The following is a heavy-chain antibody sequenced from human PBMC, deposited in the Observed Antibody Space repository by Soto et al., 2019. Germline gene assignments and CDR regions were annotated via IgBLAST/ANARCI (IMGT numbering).Heavy chain of an antibody. J-gene: IGHJ5*02. D-gene: IGHD3-22*01. CDR2: INHSGST. V-gene: IGHV4-34*01. CDR1: GGSFSGYY. CDR3: ARVGPWVPYYHDSSPYTFENWFDP. Sequence: SETLSLTCAVYGGSFSGYYWSWIRQPPGKGLEWIGEINHSGSTNYNPSLKSRVTISVDTSKNQFSLKLSSVTAADTAVYYCARVGPWVPYYHDSSPYTFENWFDPWGQGTLVTVSS.